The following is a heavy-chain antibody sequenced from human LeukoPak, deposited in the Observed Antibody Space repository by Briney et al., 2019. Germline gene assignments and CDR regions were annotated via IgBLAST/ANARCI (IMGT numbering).Heavy chain of an antibody. Sequence: GGSLRLSCAASGFTFDDYGMSWVRQAPGKGLEWVSGINWNGGSTGYADSVRGRFTISRDNAKNSLYLQMNSLRAEDTALYYCASSSHSKSLIYWGQGTLVTVSS. CDR2: INWNGGST. D-gene: IGHD6-6*01. J-gene: IGHJ4*02. CDR3: ASSSHSKSLIY. V-gene: IGHV3-20*04. CDR1: GFTFDDYG.